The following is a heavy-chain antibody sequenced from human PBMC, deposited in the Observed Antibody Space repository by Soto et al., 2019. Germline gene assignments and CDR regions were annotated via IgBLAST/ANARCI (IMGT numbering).Heavy chain of an antibody. J-gene: IGHJ6*02. V-gene: IGHV1-46*01. CDR2: INPSGGST. CDR3: AREDVAPSYYYYYGMDV. D-gene: IGHD2-15*01. Sequence: ASVKVSCKASGYTFTSYYMHWVRQAPGQGLEWMGIINPSGGSTSYAQKFQGRVTMTRDTSTSTVYMELSSLRSEDTAVYYCAREDVAPSYYYYYGMDVWGQGTTVTVSS. CDR1: GYTFTSYY.